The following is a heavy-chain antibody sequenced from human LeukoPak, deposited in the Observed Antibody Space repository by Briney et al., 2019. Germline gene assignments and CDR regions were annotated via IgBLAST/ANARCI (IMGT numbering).Heavy chain of an antibody. Sequence: GSLRLSCAASGFTFSDYYMSWIRQAPGKGLEWVSYISSSSSYTNYADSVKGRFTISRDNAKNSLYLQMNSLRAEDTAVYYCARDAVSLAAAGTSDYWGQGSLDTVSS. CDR3: ARDAVSLAAAGTSDY. CDR1: GFTFSDYY. CDR2: ISSSSSYT. V-gene: IGHV3-11*05. D-gene: IGHD6-13*01. J-gene: IGHJ4*02.